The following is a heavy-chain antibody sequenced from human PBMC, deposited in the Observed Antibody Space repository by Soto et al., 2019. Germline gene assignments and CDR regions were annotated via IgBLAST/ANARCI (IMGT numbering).Heavy chain of an antibody. Sequence: QVQLQQSGPGLVKPSQTLSLTCAISGDSVSSKSAAWNWIRQSPSRGLEWLGRTYYRSKWYNDYSRSGKSRITINPDASKNQFSLQLNSVTPEDTAVYYCASVSWQQLIKWFDPWGQGTLVTVSS. V-gene: IGHV6-1*01. J-gene: IGHJ5*02. CDR3: ASVSWQQLIKWFDP. CDR1: GDSVSSKSAA. D-gene: IGHD6-13*01. CDR2: TYYRSKWYN.